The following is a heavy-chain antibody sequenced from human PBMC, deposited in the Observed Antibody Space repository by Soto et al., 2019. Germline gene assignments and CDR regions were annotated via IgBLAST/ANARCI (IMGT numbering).Heavy chain of an antibody. J-gene: IGHJ6*02. CDR3: ATDVSVYYFWRSANPPTVPYPYGMDV. CDR1: GYSHTGLS. Sequence: GASVTVSWKVSGYSHTGLSMHWLRHAPGKGHKWMGGFDPEDGETIYAQKFQGRVTMTEDTSTDTAYMELSSLRSENTAEYYCATDVSVYYFWRSANPPTVPYPYGMDVWGQGTTVTVSS. V-gene: IGHV1-24*01. D-gene: IGHD3-3*01. CDR2: FDPEDGET.